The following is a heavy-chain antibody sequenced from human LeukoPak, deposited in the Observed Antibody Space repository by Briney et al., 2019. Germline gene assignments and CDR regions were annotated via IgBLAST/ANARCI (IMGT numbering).Heavy chain of an antibody. D-gene: IGHD3-9*01. CDR2: IYASGST. CDR1: GGSINSYY. CDR3: ARSRCDNCAFDL. Sequence: SETLSLTCTVSGGSINSYYWSWIRQPAGKGLELIGRIYASGSTNYNPSLKSRVTMSVDTSEKQFSLKLSSVTAAGTAVYYCARSRCDNCAFDLWGQGTMVTVSS. J-gene: IGHJ3*01. V-gene: IGHV4-4*07.